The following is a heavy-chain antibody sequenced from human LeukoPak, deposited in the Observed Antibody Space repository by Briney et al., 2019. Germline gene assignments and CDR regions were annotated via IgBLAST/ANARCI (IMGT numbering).Heavy chain of an antibody. J-gene: IGHJ4*02. D-gene: IGHD3-22*01. V-gene: IGHV3-15*01. CDR2: IKSRTDGGTT. CDR3: STDQVVVGPC. CDR1: GFTVNNAW. Sequence: GSLRLSCAAFGFTVNNAWMSWVRQGPGKGLEWVGRIKSRTDGGTTDYAAPVKGRFTISRDDSRNTLYLQMTSLKTEDTAMYYCSTDQVVVGPCWGQGTLVSASS.